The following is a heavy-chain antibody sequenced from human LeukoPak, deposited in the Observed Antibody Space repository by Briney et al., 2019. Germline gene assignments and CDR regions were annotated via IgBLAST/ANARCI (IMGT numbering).Heavy chain of an antibody. Sequence: SETLSLTCTVSGGSVSNYYWSWIRQSPGKGLEWIGYIYYTETSYNPSLKSRVTISADTSKNQFSLKLSSVTAADTAVYYCARGQRGYFDYWGQGTLVTVSS. V-gene: IGHV4-59*02. J-gene: IGHJ4*02. CDR1: GGSVSNYY. CDR2: IYYTET. CDR3: ARGQRGYFDY. D-gene: IGHD1-1*01.